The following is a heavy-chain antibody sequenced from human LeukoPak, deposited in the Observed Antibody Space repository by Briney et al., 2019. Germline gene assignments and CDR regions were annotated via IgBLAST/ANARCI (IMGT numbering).Heavy chain of an antibody. CDR3: ARSIVVVSAGLFFEH. V-gene: IGHV4-34*01. CDR1: GGSFSGYY. D-gene: IGHD2-2*01. J-gene: IGHJ4*02. CDR2: INHSGST. Sequence: PSETLSLTCAVYGGSFSGYYWSWIRQPPGKGLEWIGEINHSGSTNYNPSLKSRVTVSVDTSKNQFSLKLSSVTAADTAVYYCARSIVVVSAGLFFEHWGQGTLVTVSS.